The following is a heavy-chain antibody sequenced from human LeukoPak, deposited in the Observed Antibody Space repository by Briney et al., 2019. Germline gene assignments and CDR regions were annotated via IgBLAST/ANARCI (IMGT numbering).Heavy chain of an antibody. CDR3: AKGGLTTGAFEI. D-gene: IGHD4-11*01. CDR1: GSTVSFTY. J-gene: IGHJ3*02. Sequence: GGSLRLSCAASGSTVSFTYMSWVRQAPGKGLEWVAFTEYDGSIRKYGDSVTGRFTISRDNSKNTLFLQMNSLRDDDTAVYYCAKGGLTTGAFEIWGQGTMVIVSS. CDR2: TEYDGSIR. V-gene: IGHV3-30*02.